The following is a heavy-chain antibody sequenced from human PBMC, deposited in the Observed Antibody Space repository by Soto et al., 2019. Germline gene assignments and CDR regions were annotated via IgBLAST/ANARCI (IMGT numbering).Heavy chain of an antibody. J-gene: IGHJ6*02. CDR1: GGSISSSNW. Sequence: SETLSLTCAVSGGSISSSNWWSWVRQPPGKGLEWIGEIYHSGNTNYNPSLKSRVTISVDKSKNQFSLKLSSVTAAHTAVYYCARSPDSSGYYPRRYCYGMDVWGQGTTVT. V-gene: IGHV4-4*02. CDR2: IYHSGNT. D-gene: IGHD3-22*01. CDR3: ARSPDSSGYYPRRYCYGMDV.